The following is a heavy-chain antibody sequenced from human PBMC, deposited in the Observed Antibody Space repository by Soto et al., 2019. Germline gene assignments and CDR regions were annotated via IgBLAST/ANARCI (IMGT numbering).Heavy chain of an antibody. CDR2: MSHSGST. J-gene: IGHJ4*02. D-gene: IGHD3-10*01. V-gene: IGHV4-34*01. Sequence: QVQLQQWGAGLLKPSETLSLTCAVYGGSFSGYYWSWIRQSPGKGLEWIGEMSHSGSTNCNPSLKSRVTISVDTSKTQFSLKLSSVTAADTAVYYCARKTGIRYYFEYWGQGILVTVSS. CDR1: GGSFSGYY. CDR3: ARKTGIRYYFEY.